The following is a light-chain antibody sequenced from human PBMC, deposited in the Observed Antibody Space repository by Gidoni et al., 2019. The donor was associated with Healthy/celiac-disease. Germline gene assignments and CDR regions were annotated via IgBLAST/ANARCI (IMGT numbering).Light chain of an antibody. CDR3: QQRSNWPRGFT. J-gene: IGKJ3*01. CDR2: DAA. V-gene: IGKV3-11*01. CDR1: QSVSSY. Sequence: ELVLTQSPATLSLSPGERAPLPCRASQSVSSYLSWYQQKPGQAPRLLIYDAATRSTASPARFSGSGSGTDFTLTISSLEPEDFAVYYCQQRSNWPRGFTFGPGTKVDIK.